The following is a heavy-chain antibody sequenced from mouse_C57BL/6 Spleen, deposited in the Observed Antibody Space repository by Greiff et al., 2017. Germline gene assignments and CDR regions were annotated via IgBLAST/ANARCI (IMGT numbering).Heavy chain of an antibody. CDR3: LISALVADYYAMDD. CDR1: GYTFTSYG. D-gene: IGHD1-1*01. J-gene: IGHJ4*01. CDR2: IYIGNGYT. V-gene: IGHV1-58*01. Sequence: EVQLQQSGAELVRPGSSVKMSCKTSGYTFTSYGINWVKQRPGQGLEWIGYIYIGNGYTEYNEKFKGKATLTSDTSSSTAYMQLSSLTSEDSAIYFCLISALVADYYAMDDWGQGTTVTVSS.